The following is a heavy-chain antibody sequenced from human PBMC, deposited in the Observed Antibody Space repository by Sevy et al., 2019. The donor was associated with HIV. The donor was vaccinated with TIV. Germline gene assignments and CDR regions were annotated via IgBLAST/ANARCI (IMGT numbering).Heavy chain of an antibody. CDR3: AKRGYYYDSSGPAASSYYYYMDV. J-gene: IGHJ6*03. D-gene: IGHD3-22*01. V-gene: IGHV3-33*06. Sequence: GGSLRLSCAASGFTFSANWMNWVRQAPGKGLEWVAVIWYDGSNKYYADSVKGRFTISRDNSKNTLYLQMNSLRAEDTAVYYCAKRGYYYDSSGPAASSYYYYMDVWGKGTTVTVSS. CDR2: IWYDGSNK. CDR1: GFTFSANW.